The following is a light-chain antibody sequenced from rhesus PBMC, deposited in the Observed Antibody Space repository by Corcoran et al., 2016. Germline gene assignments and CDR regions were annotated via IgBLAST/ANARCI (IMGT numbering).Light chain of an antibody. CDR1: QGISSW. Sequence: DIQMTQSPSSLSASVGDRVTITCQASQGISSWLAWYQQKPGKAPKLLNYAAYSLQSGVPSRFSGSGSGTDFTLTISSLQPEDCATYYCQQHNSYPYSFGQGTKVEIK. J-gene: IGKJ2*01. CDR2: AAY. V-gene: IGKV1-33*02. CDR3: QQHNSYPYS.